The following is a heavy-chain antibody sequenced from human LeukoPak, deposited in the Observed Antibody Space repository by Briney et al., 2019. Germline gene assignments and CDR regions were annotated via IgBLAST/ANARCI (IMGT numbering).Heavy chain of an antibody. CDR2: IRTNGDST. J-gene: IGHJ4*02. D-gene: IGHD1-1*01. V-gene: IGHV3-23*01. CDR3: AKGQELDDGVFDS. Sequence: GGSLRLSCAASGFTLSRNALTWVRQAPGKGLEWVSTIRTNGDSTHYADSVKGRFTISRDNSKDTLYLQMNSMRGEDSAIYYCAKGQELDDGVFDSWGQGTLVTVSS. CDR1: GFTLSRNA.